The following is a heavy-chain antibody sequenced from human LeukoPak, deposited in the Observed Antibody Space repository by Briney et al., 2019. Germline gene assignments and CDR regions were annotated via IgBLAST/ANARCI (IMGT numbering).Heavy chain of an antibody. Sequence: GGSLRLSCAASGFTFSSYSMNWVRQAPGKGLEWVPYISSSSSTIYYADSVKGRFTISRDNAKNSLYLQMNSLRAEDTAVYYCARDRTYYDSSGYYYWGQGTLVTVSS. CDR3: ARDRTYYDSSGYYY. D-gene: IGHD3-22*01. CDR2: ISSSSSTI. J-gene: IGHJ4*02. CDR1: GFTFSSYS. V-gene: IGHV3-48*01.